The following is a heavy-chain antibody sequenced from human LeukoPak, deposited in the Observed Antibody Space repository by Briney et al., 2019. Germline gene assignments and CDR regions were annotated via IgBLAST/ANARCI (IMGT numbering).Heavy chain of an antibody. CDR2: ISGSGGST. CDR3: ARGYDFWSGYFHYYYYGMDV. V-gene: IGHV3-23*01. Sequence: GGSLRLSCAASGFTFSSYAMSWVRQAPGKGLEWVSAISGSGGSTYYADSVKGRFTISRDNSKNTLYLQMNSLRAEDTAVYYCARGYDFWSGYFHYYYYGMDVWGQGTTVTVSS. J-gene: IGHJ6*02. D-gene: IGHD3-3*01. CDR1: GFTFSSYA.